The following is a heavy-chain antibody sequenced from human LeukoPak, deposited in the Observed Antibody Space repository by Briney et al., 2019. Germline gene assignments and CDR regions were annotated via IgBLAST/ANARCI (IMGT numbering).Heavy chain of an antibody. Sequence: PGGSLRLSCAASGFTFSSYWMSWVRQAPGKGLEWVVNIKQDGSEKYYVDSVKGRFTISRDNAKNSLYLQMDSLRAEDTAVYYCARDPEGWLQFGYYFDYWGQGTLVTVSS. D-gene: IGHD5-24*01. J-gene: IGHJ4*02. CDR1: GFTFSSYW. CDR2: IKQDGSEK. V-gene: IGHV3-7*01. CDR3: ARDPEGWLQFGYYFDY.